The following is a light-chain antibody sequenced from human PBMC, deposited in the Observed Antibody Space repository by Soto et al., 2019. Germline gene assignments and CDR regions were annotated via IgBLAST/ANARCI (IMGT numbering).Light chain of an antibody. Sequence: QSALTQPASVSGSPGQSITISCTGTSSDIGVSKYVSWYQQHPGKAPKLMIYEVSNRPSGGSNRFSGSKSGNTASLTISGLQAEDEAEYYCSSYTTSSTLGVVFGGGTKLTVL. CDR3: SSYTTSSTLGVV. CDR1: SSDIGVSKY. J-gene: IGLJ2*01. CDR2: EVS. V-gene: IGLV2-14*01.